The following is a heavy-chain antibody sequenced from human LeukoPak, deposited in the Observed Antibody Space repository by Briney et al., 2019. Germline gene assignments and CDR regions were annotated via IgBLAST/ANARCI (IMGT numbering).Heavy chain of an antibody. D-gene: IGHD2-15*01. CDR2: IYYSGST. CDR1: GGSISSSSYY. CDR3: ASKHRFCSGGSCRTGFDP. J-gene: IGHJ5*02. Sequence: PSETLSLTCTVSGGSISSSSYYWGWIRQPPGKGLEWIGSIYYSGSTYYNPSLKSRVTISVDTSKNQFSLKLSSVTAADTAVYYCASKHRFCSGGSCRTGFDPWGQGTLVTVSS. V-gene: IGHV4-39*01.